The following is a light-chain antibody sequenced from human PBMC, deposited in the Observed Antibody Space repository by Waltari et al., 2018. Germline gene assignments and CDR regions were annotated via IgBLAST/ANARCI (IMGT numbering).Light chain of an antibody. CDR3: QQYYSTPLYT. J-gene: IGKJ2*01. CDR2: WAS. CDR1: PSVLYSSNNKNY. V-gene: IGKV4-1*01. Sequence: DIVMTQSPASLAVSLGERATINCKSSPSVLYSSNNKNYLAWYQQKQGHPPKLLISWASTRESGVPDRFSGSGSGTEFTLTISSLQAEDVAVYYCQQYYSTPLYTFGQGTKLEIK.